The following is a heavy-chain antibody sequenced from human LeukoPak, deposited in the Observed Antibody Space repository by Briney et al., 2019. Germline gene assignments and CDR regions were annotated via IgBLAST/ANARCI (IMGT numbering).Heavy chain of an antibody. Sequence: GGSLRLSCAASGFTFSSYGMHWVRQAPGKGLEWVAFIRYDGSNKYYADSVKGRFTISRDNSKNTLYLQMNSLRAEDTAVYYCARDFTYYDLWSGYYTAFDYWGQGTLVTVSS. J-gene: IGHJ4*02. CDR1: GFTFSSYG. CDR3: ARDFTYYDLWSGYYTAFDY. CDR2: IRYDGSNK. V-gene: IGHV3-30*02. D-gene: IGHD3-3*01.